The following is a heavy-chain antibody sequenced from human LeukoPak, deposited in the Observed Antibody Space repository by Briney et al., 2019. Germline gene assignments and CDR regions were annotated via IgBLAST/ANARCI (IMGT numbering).Heavy chain of an antibody. V-gene: IGHV3-30*03. D-gene: IGHD6-13*01. Sequence: PGGSLRLSCAASGFTFSSYGMHWVRQAPGKGLGWVAVISYDGSNKYYADSVKGRFTISRDNSKNTLYLQMNSLRAEDTAVYYCASHPGISAAGTTVPYDYWGQGTLVTVSS. J-gene: IGHJ4*02. CDR1: GFTFSSYG. CDR3: ASHPGISAAGTTVPYDY. CDR2: ISYDGSNK.